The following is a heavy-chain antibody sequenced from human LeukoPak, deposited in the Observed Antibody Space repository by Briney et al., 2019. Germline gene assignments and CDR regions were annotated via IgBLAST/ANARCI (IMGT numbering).Heavy chain of an antibody. CDR3: ARGVASWGYQGGFDY. V-gene: IGHV3-7*01. D-gene: IGHD2-2*01. J-gene: IGHJ4*02. CDR2: IKHDGSEK. Sequence: GGSLRLSCAASGFTFSNYWVSWVRQAPGKGLEWVANIKHDGSEKYYVDSVMGRFTISRDNAENSLYLQMNSLRAEDTAVYYCARGVASWGYQGGFDYWGQGTLVTVSS. CDR1: GFTFSNYW.